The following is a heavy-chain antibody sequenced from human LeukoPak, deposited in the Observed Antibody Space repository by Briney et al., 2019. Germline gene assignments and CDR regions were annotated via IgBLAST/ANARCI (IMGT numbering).Heavy chain of an antibody. V-gene: IGHV3-64*01. D-gene: IGHD3-22*01. Sequence: GGSLRLSCAASGFTFSSYAMHWVRQAPGKGLEYVSAISSNGGSTYYANSVKGRFTISRDNSKNTLYLQMGSLRAEDMAVYYCARGGTYYDSSGYYYADYWGQGTLVTVSS. J-gene: IGHJ4*02. CDR1: GFTFSSYA. CDR2: ISSNGGST. CDR3: ARGGTYYDSSGYYYADY.